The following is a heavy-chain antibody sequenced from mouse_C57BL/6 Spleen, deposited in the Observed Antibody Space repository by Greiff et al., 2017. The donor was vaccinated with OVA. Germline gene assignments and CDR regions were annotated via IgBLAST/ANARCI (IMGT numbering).Heavy chain of an antibody. V-gene: IGHV1-80*01. J-gene: IGHJ2*01. CDR3: ARVTGAYGNCDY. D-gene: IGHD2-1*01. CDR2: IYPGDGDT. Sequence: QVQLQQSGAELVKPGASVKISCKASGYAFSSYWMNWVKQRPGQGLEWIGQIYPGDGDTNYNGKFKGKATLTADKSSSTAYMQLSSLTSEDSAVYFCARVTGAYGNCDYWGKGTTLTVSS. CDR1: GYAFSSYW.